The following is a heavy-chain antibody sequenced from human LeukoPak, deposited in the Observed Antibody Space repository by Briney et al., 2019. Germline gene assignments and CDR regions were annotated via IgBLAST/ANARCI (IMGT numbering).Heavy chain of an antibody. Sequence: GASVKVSCKVSGYTLTELSMHWVRQAPGKGLEWMGGFDPEDGEAIYAQKFQGRVTMTEDTSTDTAYMELSNLRSEDTAVYYCATGPIVVVTHDAFGIWGQGTMVTVSS. J-gene: IGHJ3*02. CDR2: FDPEDGEA. CDR1: GYTLTELS. D-gene: IGHD3-22*01. CDR3: ATGPIVVVTHDAFGI. V-gene: IGHV1-24*01.